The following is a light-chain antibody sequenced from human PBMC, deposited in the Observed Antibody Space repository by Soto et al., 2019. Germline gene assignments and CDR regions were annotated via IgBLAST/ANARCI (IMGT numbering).Light chain of an antibody. J-gene: IGKJ1*01. CDR3: QQYGSSVKT. CDR1: QSVSNNY. V-gene: IGKV3-20*01. CDR2: GAS. Sequence: EIVLTHSPCTLSLSPGERATISCMESQSVSNNYLAWYQQKPGQAPSLLIFGASNRAPDIPDRFSGSGSGTDFTLTISRLEPEDFAVYFCQQYGSSVKTFGQGTKVDIK.